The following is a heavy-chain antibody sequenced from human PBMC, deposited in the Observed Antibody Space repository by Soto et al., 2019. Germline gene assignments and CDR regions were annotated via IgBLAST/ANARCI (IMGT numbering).Heavy chain of an antibody. CDR3: ARARDSSGYYYGAFDL. CDR1: GFTFSSYE. D-gene: IGHD3-22*01. J-gene: IGHJ3*01. Sequence: EVQLVESGGGLVQPGGSLRLSCAASGFTFSSYEMNWVRQAPGKGLEWVSYISSSGSTIYYADSVKGRFTISRDNAKNSLYLQMNRLRAEDTAVYYCARARDSSGYYYGAFDLWGQGTMVTVSS. CDR2: ISSSGSTI. V-gene: IGHV3-48*03.